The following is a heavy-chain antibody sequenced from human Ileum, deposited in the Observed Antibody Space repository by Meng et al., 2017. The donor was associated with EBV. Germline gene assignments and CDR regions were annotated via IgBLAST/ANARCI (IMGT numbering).Heavy chain of an antibody. CDR1: GFTFSDYG. Sequence: QVQLVGAGGGVVQPGRSRRLSCAASGFTFSDYGMHWVRQAPGKGLEWVAVISYDGSTKYYVDSVKGRFTISRDNSKSTLYLQMNSLRDEDTAVYYCAKEEVSRRFDYWGQGTLVTVSS. J-gene: IGHJ4*02. CDR3: AKEEVSRRFDY. D-gene: IGHD5/OR15-5a*01. CDR2: ISYDGSTK. V-gene: IGHV3-30*18.